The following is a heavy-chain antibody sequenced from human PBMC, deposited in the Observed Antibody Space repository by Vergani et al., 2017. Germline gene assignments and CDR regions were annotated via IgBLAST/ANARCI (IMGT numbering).Heavy chain of an antibody. V-gene: IGHV7-4-1*02. CDR3: AREWDIVVVTAALHGMDV. J-gene: IGHJ6*02. CDR2: INTNTGNP. Sequence: QVQLVQSGSELKKPGASVKVSCKASGYPFSSYAINWVRQAPGQGLEWMGWINTNTGNPTYAQGFTGRFVFSFDTSVSTAYLQISSLKAEDTAVYYCAREWDIVVVTAALHGMDVWGQGTTVTVSS. CDR1: GYPFSSYA. D-gene: IGHD2-2*01.